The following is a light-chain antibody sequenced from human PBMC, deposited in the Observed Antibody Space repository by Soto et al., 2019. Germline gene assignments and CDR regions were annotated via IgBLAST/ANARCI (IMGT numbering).Light chain of an antibody. CDR3: KQSYSTPRT. J-gene: IGKJ1*01. V-gene: IGKV3-11*01. CDR2: DAY. Sequence: EIVLTQSPATLSLSPGERATLSCRASQSIGYYLAWYQQKPGQAPRLLIYDAYNRATGVQSRFSGSGSGTDFTLTIRSLQPEDFATYYCKQSYSTPRTFGQGTKVDIK. CDR1: QSIGYY.